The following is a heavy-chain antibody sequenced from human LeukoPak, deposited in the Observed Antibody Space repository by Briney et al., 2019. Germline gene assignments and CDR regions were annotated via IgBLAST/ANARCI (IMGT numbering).Heavy chain of an antibody. CDR1: GFTFSSYW. CDR3: ARGGYYYDSSGYYYVSAFDI. D-gene: IGHD3-22*01. V-gene: IGHV3-74*01. Sequence: GGSLRLSCAASGFTFSSYWMHWVRQAPGKGLVWVSRINSDGSSTSYADSVKGRFTISRDNAKNTLYLQMSSLRAEDTAVYYCARGGYYYDSSGYYYVSAFDIWGQGTMVTVSS. J-gene: IGHJ3*02. CDR2: INSDGSST.